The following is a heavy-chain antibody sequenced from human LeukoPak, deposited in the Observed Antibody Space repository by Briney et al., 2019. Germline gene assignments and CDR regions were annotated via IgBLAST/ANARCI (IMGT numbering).Heavy chain of an antibody. CDR1: GFSLSTSGVG. J-gene: IGHJ4*02. CDR3: AHRPPSDWNDQVYFDY. CDR2: IYWDDDK. V-gene: IGHV2-5*02. Sequence: SGPALVKPTQTLTLTCTFSGFSLSTSGVGVGWIRQPPGKALEWLALIYWDDDKRYSPSLKSRLTITKDTSKNQVVLTMTNMDPVDTATYYCAHRPPSDWNDQVYFDYWGQGTPVTVSS. D-gene: IGHD1-1*01.